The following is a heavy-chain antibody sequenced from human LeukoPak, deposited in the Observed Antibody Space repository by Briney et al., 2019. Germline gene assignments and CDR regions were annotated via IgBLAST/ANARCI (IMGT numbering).Heavy chain of an antibody. D-gene: IGHD3-10*01. CDR2: IHYSGST. CDR1: GGSISSYY. Sequence: SETLSLTCTVSGGSISSYYWSWIRQPPGKGLEWIGYIHYSGSTNYNPSLKRRVTISVDTSKNQFSLKLSSVTAVDTAVYYCARVEEGYGSGRRENYYYYYMDVWGKGTTVTISS. J-gene: IGHJ6*03. CDR3: ARVEEGYGSGRRENYYYYYMDV. V-gene: IGHV4-59*01.